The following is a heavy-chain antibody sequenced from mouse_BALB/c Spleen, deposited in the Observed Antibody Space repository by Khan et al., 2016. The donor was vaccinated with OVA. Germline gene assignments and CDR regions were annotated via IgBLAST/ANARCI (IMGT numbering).Heavy chain of an antibody. CDR2: VDPFSGGT. D-gene: IGHD2-3*01. CDR3: TSHGYFAWFTY. V-gene: IGHV1-31*01. J-gene: IGHJ3*01. Sequence: VQLKQSGPELMKPGASVKISCKASGYSFTSYYIHWVMQSHGKSLEWIGYVDPFSGGTTCNQKFKGKATLTVDKSSSTAYIQLSNLTSEDSSVYSCTSHGYFAWFTYWGQGTLLTVSA. CDR1: GYSFTSYY.